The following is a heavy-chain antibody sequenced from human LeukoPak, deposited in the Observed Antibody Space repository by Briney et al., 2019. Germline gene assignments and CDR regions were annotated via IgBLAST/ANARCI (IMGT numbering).Heavy chain of an antibody. J-gene: IGHJ6*03. CDR3: ARDWRPAARKLYYYYMDV. Sequence: PGGSLRLSCAASGFTFSSYSMNWVRQAPGKGLEWVSSISSSSSYIYYADSVKGRFTISRDNAKNSLYLQMNSLRAEDTAVYYCARDWRPAARKLYYYYMDVWGKGTTVTVSS. V-gene: IGHV3-21*01. D-gene: IGHD2-2*01. CDR2: ISSSSSYI. CDR1: GFTFSSYS.